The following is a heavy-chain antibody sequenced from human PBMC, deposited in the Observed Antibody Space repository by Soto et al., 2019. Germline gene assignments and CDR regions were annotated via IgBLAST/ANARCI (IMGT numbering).Heavy chain of an antibody. CDR3: ASASGRTRPDY. Sequence: GGSLRLSCAASGFTFSSYSMNWVRQAPGKGLEWVSSISSGSSYIYYADSVKGRFTISRDNAKNSLYLQMNSLRAEDTAVYYCASASGRTRPDYWGQGTLVTVSS. V-gene: IGHV3-21*01. D-gene: IGHD6-19*01. J-gene: IGHJ4*02. CDR2: ISSGSSYI. CDR1: GFTFSSYS.